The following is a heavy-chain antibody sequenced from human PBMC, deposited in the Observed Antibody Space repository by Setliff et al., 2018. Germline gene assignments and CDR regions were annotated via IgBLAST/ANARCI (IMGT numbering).Heavy chain of an antibody. Sequence: SVKVSCKASGATFSSHGISWVRQAPGQGLEWMGGTIPMFGTTEYAQKFQGRLTTATDESTNTAFMQLSSLRSDDTAVYYCVREGVDSRSSTDYRYYMDVWGKGTTVTVSS. V-gene: IGHV1-69*05. CDR1: GATFSSHG. CDR2: TIPMFGTT. J-gene: IGHJ6*03. D-gene: IGHD3-22*01. CDR3: VREGVDSRSSTDYRYYMDV.